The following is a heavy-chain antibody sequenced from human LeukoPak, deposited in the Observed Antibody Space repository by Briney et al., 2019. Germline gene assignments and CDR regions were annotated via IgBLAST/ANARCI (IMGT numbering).Heavy chain of an antibody. CDR2: INPSGGST. D-gene: IGHD3-10*01. J-gene: IGHJ5*02. V-gene: IGHV1-46*01. CDR3: ADLDMVRGPTDWFDP. Sequence: ASVKVSCKASGKTFTSYYMHWVRQAPGQGLEWMGIINPSGGSTSYAQKFQGRVTMTRDTSTSTVYMELSSLRSEDTAVYYCADLDMVRGPTDWFDPWSQGTLVTVSS. CDR1: GKTFTSYY.